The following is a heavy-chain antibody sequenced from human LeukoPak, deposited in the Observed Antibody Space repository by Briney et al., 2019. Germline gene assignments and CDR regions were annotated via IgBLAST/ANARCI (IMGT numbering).Heavy chain of an antibody. CDR1: GFTFSTYA. CDR3: AKGVDVLRFLEWLFYYMDV. V-gene: IGHV3-23*01. CDR2: ISGSGGST. J-gene: IGHJ6*03. Sequence: GGSLRLPCAASGFTFSTYAMSWVRQAPGKGLEWVSAISGSGGSTYYADSVKGRFTISRDNSKNTLYLQMNSLRAEDTAVYYCAKGVDVLRFLEWLFYYMDVWGKGTTVTVSS. D-gene: IGHD3-3*01.